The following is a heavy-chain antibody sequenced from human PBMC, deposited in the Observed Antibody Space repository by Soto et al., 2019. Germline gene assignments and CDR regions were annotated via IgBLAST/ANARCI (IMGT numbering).Heavy chain of an antibody. CDR2: ISYDGSNK. Sequence: GGSLRLSCAASGFTFSSYGMHWVRQAPGKGLEWVAVISYDGSNKYYADSVKGRFTISRDNSKNTLYLQMNSLRAEDTAVYYCASELIRGTYSGDYWGQGTLVTVSS. CDR1: GFTFSSYG. J-gene: IGHJ4*02. CDR3: ASELIRGTYSGDY. D-gene: IGHD1-26*01. V-gene: IGHV3-30*03.